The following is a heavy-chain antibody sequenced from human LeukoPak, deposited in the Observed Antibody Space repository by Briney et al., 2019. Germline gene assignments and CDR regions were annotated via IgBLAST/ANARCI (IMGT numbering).Heavy chain of an antibody. CDR1: GFTFSTYA. J-gene: IGHJ4*02. CDR3: ARVQRGIAVALDY. Sequence: GGSLRLSCAASGFTFSTYAMSWGRQAPGKGLEWVSYISTTGSSIYYADSVKGRFTISRDNVKNLLYLQMNSLRAEDTAVYYCARVQRGIAVALDYWGQGTLATVSS. D-gene: IGHD6-19*01. V-gene: IGHV3-48*03. CDR2: ISTTGSSI.